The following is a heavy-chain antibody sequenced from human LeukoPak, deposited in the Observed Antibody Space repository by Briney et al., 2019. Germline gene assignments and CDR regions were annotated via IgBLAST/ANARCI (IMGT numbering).Heavy chain of an antibody. CDR1: GFTFSSYE. CDR2: ISSSGSTI. CDR3: ARASTIFGVVIIPQHFDY. D-gene: IGHD3-3*01. J-gene: IGHJ4*02. Sequence: GGSLRLSCAASGFTFSSYEMNWVRQAPGKGLEWVSYISSSGSTIYYADSVKGRFTISRDNAKNSLYLQMNSLRADDTAVYYCARASTIFGVVIIPQHFDYWGQGTLVTVSS. V-gene: IGHV3-48*03.